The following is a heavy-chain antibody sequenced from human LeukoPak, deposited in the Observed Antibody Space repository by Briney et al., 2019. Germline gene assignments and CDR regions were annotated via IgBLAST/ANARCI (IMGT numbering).Heavy chain of an antibody. Sequence: SVKVSCKASGGTFSSYAISWVRQAPGQGLEWMGGIIPIFGTANYAQKFQGRVTITADESTSTAYMELSSLRSEDTAVYYCARGPHFTPYYFDYWGQGTLVTVSS. V-gene: IGHV1-69*13. CDR3: ARGPHFTPYYFDY. J-gene: IGHJ4*02. CDR2: IIPIFGTA. CDR1: GGTFSSYA. D-gene: IGHD3-3*02.